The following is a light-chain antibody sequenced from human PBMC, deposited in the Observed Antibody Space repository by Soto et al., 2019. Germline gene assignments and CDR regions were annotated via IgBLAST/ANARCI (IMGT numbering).Light chain of an antibody. CDR3: QSYDSSLSGAV. CDR1: SSNIGAGYD. CDR2: GNS. V-gene: IGLV1-40*01. J-gene: IGLJ7*01. Sequence: SVLTQPPSVSGAPGQRVTISCTGSSSNIGAGYDVHWYQQLPGTAPKLLIYGNSNRPSGVPDRFSGSKSGTSASLAITGLQAEDEADYYCQSYDSSLSGAVFGGGTQPTVL.